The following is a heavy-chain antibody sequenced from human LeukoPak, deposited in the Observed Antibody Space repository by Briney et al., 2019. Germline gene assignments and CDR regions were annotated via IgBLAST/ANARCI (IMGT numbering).Heavy chain of an antibody. Sequence: GGSLRLSCAASGFTFSSYGMHWVRQAPGKGLEWVAVISYDGSNKYYADSVKGRFTISRDNSKNTLYLQMNSLRAEDTAVYYCAKDSSSSFDYWGQGTLVTVSS. CDR1: GFTFSSYG. D-gene: IGHD6-6*01. V-gene: IGHV3-30*18. J-gene: IGHJ4*02. CDR2: ISYDGSNK. CDR3: AKDSSSSFDY.